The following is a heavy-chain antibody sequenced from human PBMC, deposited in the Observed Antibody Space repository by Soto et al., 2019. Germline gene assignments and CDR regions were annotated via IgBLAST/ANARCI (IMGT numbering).Heavy chain of an antibody. D-gene: IGHD6-6*01. V-gene: IGHV3-23*01. CDR2: ISGSGGTT. CDR1: GFTFSSYA. J-gene: IGHJ5*02. CDR3: AKHSSSSGLGWFDP. Sequence: PGGSLRLSCAASGFTFSSYAMTWVRQAPGKGLEWVSTISGSGGTTHYADSVKGRFTISRDNSKNTLYLQMNSLRAEDTALYYGAKHSSSSGLGWFDPWGQGTLVTVSS.